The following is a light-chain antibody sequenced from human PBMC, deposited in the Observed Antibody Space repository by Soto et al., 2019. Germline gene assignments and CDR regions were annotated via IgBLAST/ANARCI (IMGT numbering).Light chain of an antibody. J-gene: IGLJ2*01. CDR3: SSFTTSLTVI. CDR1: SNDIGAYQY. Sequence: QSALTQPASVSASPGQSITISCAGTSNDIGAYQYVSWYQHRPGKAPRLIIYDVTDRPSGVSSRFSGSKSDNSASLTISGPQTDDEADYYCSSFTTSLTVIFGGGTKVTVL. V-gene: IGLV2-14*01. CDR2: DVT.